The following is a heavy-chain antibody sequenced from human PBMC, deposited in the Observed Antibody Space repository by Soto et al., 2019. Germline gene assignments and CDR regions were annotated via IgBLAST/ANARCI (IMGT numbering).Heavy chain of an antibody. J-gene: IGHJ4*02. CDR1: GYRFATYW. CDR2: IYAGDSDI. D-gene: IGHD3-10*01. Sequence: PGESLKISCRGSGYRFATYWIGWVRQMPGKGLECMGIIYAGDSDIRYSPSFQGQVTISADNSIPTAYLHWRSLKASDTAIYYCARPSSEFVDPYHFDFWGQGTHVTVS. CDR3: ARPSSEFVDPYHFDF. V-gene: IGHV5-51*01.